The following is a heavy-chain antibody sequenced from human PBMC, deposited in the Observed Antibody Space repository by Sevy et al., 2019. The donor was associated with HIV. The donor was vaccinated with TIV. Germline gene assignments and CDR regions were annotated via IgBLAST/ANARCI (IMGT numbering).Heavy chain of an antibody. Sequence: SETLSLTCTVSSGSISSHYWSWIRQPPGKGLEWIGYIYHSGSTNYNPSLKSRVTISVDTSKNQFSLKLSSVTAADTAVYYCARDKWELLGEFDSWGQGALVTVSP. CDR2: IYHSGST. CDR1: SGSISSHY. CDR3: ARDKWELLGEFDS. V-gene: IGHV4-59*11. D-gene: IGHD1-26*01. J-gene: IGHJ4*02.